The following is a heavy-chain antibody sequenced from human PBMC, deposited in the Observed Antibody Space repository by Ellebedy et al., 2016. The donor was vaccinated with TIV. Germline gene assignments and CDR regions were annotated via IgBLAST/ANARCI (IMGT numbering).Heavy chain of an antibody. J-gene: IGHJ4*02. V-gene: IGHV4-34*01. CDR3: ARGWGSGLPYYFDY. CDR2: INHSGST. CDR1: GGSFSGYY. D-gene: IGHD6-19*01. Sequence: MPGGSLRLSCAVYGGSFSGYYWSWIRQPPGKGLEWIGEINHSGSTNYNPSLKSRVTISVDTSKNQFSLKLSSVTAADTAVYYCARGWGSGLPYYFDYWGQGTLVTVSS.